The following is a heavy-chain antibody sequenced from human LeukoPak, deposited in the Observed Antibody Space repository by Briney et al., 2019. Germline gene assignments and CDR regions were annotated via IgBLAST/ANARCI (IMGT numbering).Heavy chain of an antibody. J-gene: IGHJ4*02. CDR3: AKDRYYDFWSGYLNY. V-gene: IGHV3-23*01. D-gene: IGHD3-3*01. CDR1: GFTFSNYA. Sequence: PGGSLRLSCAASGFTFSNYAMRWVRQAPGQGLEWVSGISGSGGNTYYGDSVKGRFTISRDNSKNTLYLQMNSLRAEDTAVYYCAKDRYYDFWSGYLNYWGQGTLVTVSS. CDR2: ISGSGGNT.